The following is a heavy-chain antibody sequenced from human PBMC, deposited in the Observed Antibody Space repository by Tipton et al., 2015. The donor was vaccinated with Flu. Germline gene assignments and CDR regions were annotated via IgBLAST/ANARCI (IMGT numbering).Heavy chain of an antibody. CDR2: IYHSGST. V-gene: IGHV4-38-2*02. CDR1: GDPISSDYY. CDR3: ARDRGSWNNNNWLDP. Sequence: TLSLTCAVSGDPISSDYYWGWIRQPPGKGLEWIGSIYHSGSTFYTSSFKSRVTISVDTSKNQFSLRLTSVTAADTAVYYCARDRGSWNNNNWLDPWGQGTLVTVSS. J-gene: IGHJ5*02. D-gene: IGHD1/OR15-1a*01.